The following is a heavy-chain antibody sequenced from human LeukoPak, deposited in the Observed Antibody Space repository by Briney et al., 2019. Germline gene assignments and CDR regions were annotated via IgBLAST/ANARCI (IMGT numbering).Heavy chain of an antibody. D-gene: IGHD2-15*01. J-gene: IGHJ4*02. CDR1: GYTFTSYD. CDR3: AIRAAVCSGGSCYPTSFDY. V-gene: IGHV1-8*01. Sequence: ASVKVSCKASGYTFTSYDINWVRQATGQGLEWVGWMNPNSGNTGYAQKFQGRVTMTRNTSISTAYMELSSLRSEDTAVYYCAIRAAVCSGGSCYPTSFDYWGQGTLVTVSS. CDR2: MNPNSGNT.